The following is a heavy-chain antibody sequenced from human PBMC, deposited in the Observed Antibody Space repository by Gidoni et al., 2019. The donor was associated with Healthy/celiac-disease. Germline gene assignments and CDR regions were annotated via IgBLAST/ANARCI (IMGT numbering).Heavy chain of an antibody. D-gene: IGHD3-22*01. Sequence: GRFTISRDNSKNTLYLQMNSLRAEDTAVYYCAKVDKVDPGKTIVVVITDFDYWGQGTLVTVSS. J-gene: IGHJ4*02. CDR3: AKVDKVDPGKTIVVVITDFDY. V-gene: IGHV3-23*01.